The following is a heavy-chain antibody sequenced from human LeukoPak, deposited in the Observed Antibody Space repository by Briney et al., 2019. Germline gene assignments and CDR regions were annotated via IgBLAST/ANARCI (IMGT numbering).Heavy chain of an antibody. CDR2: IRHSGST. CDR3: ARGGQYYSQSSGYSDLDY. J-gene: IGHJ4*02. Sequence: PSETLSLTCGVYGGSFSSYYWNWIRQPPGKGLEWIGGIRHSGSTNYNPSLKSRVTISVDTSKNQFSLKLSSVPAADTAVYYCARGGQYYSQSSGYSDLDYWGQGTLVTVSS. D-gene: IGHD3-22*01. V-gene: IGHV4-34*01. CDR1: GGSFSSYY.